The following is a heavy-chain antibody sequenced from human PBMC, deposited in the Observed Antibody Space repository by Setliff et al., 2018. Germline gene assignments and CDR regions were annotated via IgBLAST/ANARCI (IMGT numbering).Heavy chain of an antibody. V-gene: IGHV1-2*06. CDR1: GYTFTDYY. J-gene: IGHJ4*02. D-gene: IGHD3-3*01. Sequence: ASVKVSCKASGYTFTDYYIHWVRQAPGQGLEWMGRINPNSGGTNYAQVRDRVTITRNTSISIAYMELSSLRSEDTAVYYCARRGLGYDFWSGYYTMYYFDYWGQGTRVTVSS. CDR2: INPNSGGT. CDR3: ARRGLGYDFWSGYYTMYYFDY.